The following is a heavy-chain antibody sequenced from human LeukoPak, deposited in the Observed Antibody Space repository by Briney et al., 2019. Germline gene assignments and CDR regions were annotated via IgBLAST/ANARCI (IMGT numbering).Heavy chain of an antibody. D-gene: IGHD3-16*01. V-gene: IGHV4-34*01. CDR1: GGSFSGYY. J-gene: IGHJ5*02. Sequence: SETLSLTCAVYGGSFSGYYWSWIRQPPGKGLEWIGEINHSGSTNYNPSLKSRVTISVDTSKNQFSLKLSSVTAADTAVYYCARDLGPHRYWFDPWGQGTLVTVSS. CDR3: ARDLGPHRYWFDP. CDR2: INHSGST.